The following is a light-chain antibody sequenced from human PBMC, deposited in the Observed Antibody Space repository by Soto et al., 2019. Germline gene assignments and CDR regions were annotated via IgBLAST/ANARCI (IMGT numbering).Light chain of an antibody. CDR2: ANN. CDR3: QSYDSSLSGSGV. Sequence: QSVLTQPPSVSGAPGQRVTISCSGSSSNIGAGYDVHWYQQLPGTAPKLLISANNIRPSGVPDRFSGSKSGPSASLAITGLQAEDEADYYCQSYDSSLSGSGVFCGGTTLTVL. J-gene: IGLJ3*02. CDR1: SSNIGAGYD. V-gene: IGLV1-40*01.